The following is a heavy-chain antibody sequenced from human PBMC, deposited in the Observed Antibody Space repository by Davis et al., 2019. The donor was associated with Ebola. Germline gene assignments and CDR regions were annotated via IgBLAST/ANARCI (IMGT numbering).Heavy chain of an antibody. CDR1: GGTFSSYS. V-gene: IGHV1-69*02. CDR2: IIPILGIA. J-gene: IGHJ4*02. CDR3: AGDAYYYDSSGYYLDY. Sequence: AASVKVSCKASGGTFSSYSINWVRQAPGQGLEWMGRIIPILGIANYAQKFQGRVTITADKSTSTAYMELSSLRSEDTAVYYCAGDAYYYDSSGYYLDYWGQGTLVTVSS. D-gene: IGHD3-22*01.